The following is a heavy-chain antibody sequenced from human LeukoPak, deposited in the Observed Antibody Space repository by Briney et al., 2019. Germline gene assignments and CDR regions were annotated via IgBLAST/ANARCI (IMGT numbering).Heavy chain of an antibody. CDR3: AKDIVVVPPSGALYYYYGMDV. V-gene: IGHV3-23*01. J-gene: IGHJ6*02. Sequence: GGPLRLSWAAAVFTFSSYAISWVHQAPGKRLEWVSVISGSGDSTYYADSEKGRFTISRDNSKNTLYLKMNSLRAEDTAVYYCAKDIVVVPPSGALYYYYGMDVWGQGTTVTVSS. CDR2: ISGSGDST. CDR1: VFTFSSYA. D-gene: IGHD2-2*01.